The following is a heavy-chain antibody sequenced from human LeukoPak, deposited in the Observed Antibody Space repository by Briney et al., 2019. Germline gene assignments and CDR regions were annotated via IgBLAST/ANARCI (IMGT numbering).Heavy chain of an antibody. J-gene: IGHJ4*02. CDR3: ARRGSSWSTDYYFDY. V-gene: IGHV4-39*01. CDR2: IYYSGST. CDR1: GGSISSSSYY. D-gene: IGHD6-13*01. Sequence: SETLSLTCTVSGGSISSSSYYWGWIRQPPGKGLEWIGSIYYSGSTYYNPSLKSRVTISVDTSKNQFSLKLSFVTAADTAVYYCARRGSSWSTDYYFDYWGQGTLVTVSS.